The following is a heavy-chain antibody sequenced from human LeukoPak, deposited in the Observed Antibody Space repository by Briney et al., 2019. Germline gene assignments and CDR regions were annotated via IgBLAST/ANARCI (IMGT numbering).Heavy chain of an antibody. D-gene: IGHD2-15*01. V-gene: IGHV1-8*01. J-gene: IGHJ4*02. CDR1: GYTFTSYD. CDR3: ARGNRMVGGSDY. CDR2: MNPNSGNT. Sequence: ASVKVSCKASGYTFTSYDINWVRQATGQGLEWMGRMNPNSGNTGYAQKFQGRVTMTRNTSISTAYMELSSLRSEDTAVYYCARGNRMVGGSDYWGQGTLVTVSS.